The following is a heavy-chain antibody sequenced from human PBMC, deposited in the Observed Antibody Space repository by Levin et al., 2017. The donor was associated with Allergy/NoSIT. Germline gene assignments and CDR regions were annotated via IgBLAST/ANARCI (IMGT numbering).Heavy chain of an antibody. Sequence: PGGSLRLSCAASGFTFSNFPMYWVRQAPGKGLEWVAVVSYDGSNKYYADSVKGRFTISRDDSKKTLYLQANSLRAEDTAIYYCARELFSAADYWGQGTLVTVSS. D-gene: IGHD2-15*01. CDR1: GFTFSNFP. CDR3: ARELFSAADY. CDR2: VSYDGSNK. J-gene: IGHJ4*02. V-gene: IGHV3-30-3*01.